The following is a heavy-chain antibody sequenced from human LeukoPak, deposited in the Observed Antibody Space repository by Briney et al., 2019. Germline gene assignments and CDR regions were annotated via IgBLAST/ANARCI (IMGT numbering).Heavy chain of an antibody. CDR1: GYTFTSQW. CDR3: ARLNGYIDS. CDR2: VFPRDSDT. V-gene: IGHV5-51*01. Sequence: GESLKISCKGYGYTFTSQWIGWVRQMPGKGLEWMGIVFPRDSDTRYSPSFQGRVTISVDKSINSAYLQWTSLKASDTAIYYCARLNGYIDSWGQGTQVTVS. D-gene: IGHD5-24*01. J-gene: IGHJ5*01.